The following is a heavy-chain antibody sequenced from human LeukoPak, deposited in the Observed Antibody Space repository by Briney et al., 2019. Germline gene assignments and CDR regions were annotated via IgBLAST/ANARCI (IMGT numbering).Heavy chain of an antibody. V-gene: IGHV4-59*01. CDR2: IYYSGST. D-gene: IGHD5-12*01. CDR3: ARVSGYDWESFYDY. J-gene: IGHJ4*02. CDR1: GGSISSYY. Sequence: SETLSLTCNVSGGSISSYYWSWIRQPPGNGLEWIWYIYYSGSTNYNASLQSRVTISSDTSKNQFSLKLSSVTAAETAVYYCARVSGYDWESFYDYWGQGTLVTVSS.